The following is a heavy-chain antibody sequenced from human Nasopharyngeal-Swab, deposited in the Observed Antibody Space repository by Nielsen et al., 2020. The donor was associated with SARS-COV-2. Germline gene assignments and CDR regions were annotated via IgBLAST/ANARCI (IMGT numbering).Heavy chain of an antibody. CDR2: MSSDGNYI. Sequence: IRQPRGKGLEWVAVMSSDGNYIYDAESVRGRFTISRDNSKDTLFLQMSSLRTEDTAVYFCATLPMGPTRGDFWGQGTLVTVSS. CDR3: ATLPMGPTRGDF. J-gene: IGHJ4*02. D-gene: IGHD1-26*01. V-gene: IGHV3-30*04.